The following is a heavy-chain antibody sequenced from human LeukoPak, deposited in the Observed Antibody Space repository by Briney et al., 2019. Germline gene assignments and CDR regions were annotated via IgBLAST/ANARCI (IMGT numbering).Heavy chain of an antibody. V-gene: IGHV1-18*01. Sequence: ASVKVSCKASGYTFTSYGFSRVRQAPGQGLEWMGWISTYYGNTNYAQKLQDRVTMTTDTSTSTAYMELTSLRSDDTAVYYCARVYSTNYYGSGDRPFLFDYWGQGTVVTVSS. CDR1: GYTFTSYG. CDR2: ISTYYGNT. CDR3: ARVYSTNYYGSGDRPFLFDY. D-gene: IGHD3-10*01. J-gene: IGHJ4*02.